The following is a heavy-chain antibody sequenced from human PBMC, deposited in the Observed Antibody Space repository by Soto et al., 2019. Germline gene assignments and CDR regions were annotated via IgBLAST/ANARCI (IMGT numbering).Heavy chain of an antibody. CDR2: IYYSGST. J-gene: IGHJ5*02. CDR3: ARDRVVPAAGYNWFDP. V-gene: IGHV4-59*01. CDR1: GGSISSYY. Sequence: SETLSLTCTVAGGSISSYYWSWIRQPPGKGLEWIGYIYYSGSTNYNPSLKSRVTISVDTSKNQFSLKLSSVTAADTAVYYCARDRVVPAAGYNWFDPWGQGTLVTVSS. D-gene: IGHD2-2*01.